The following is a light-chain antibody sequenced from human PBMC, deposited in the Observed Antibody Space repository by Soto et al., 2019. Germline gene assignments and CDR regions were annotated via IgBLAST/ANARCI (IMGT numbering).Light chain of an antibody. CDR3: QQYHTYSKT. J-gene: IGKJ1*01. V-gene: IGKV1-5*01. CDR2: DAY. CDR1: QSINIF. Sequence: DIQMTQSPSTLSAPVGDRVTITCRASQSINIFLAWYQQKPGKAPKLLIYDAYSLESGVPSRFSGSGSGTEFTLIISSLQPDDLATYYCQQYHTYSKTFGQGTKVDIK.